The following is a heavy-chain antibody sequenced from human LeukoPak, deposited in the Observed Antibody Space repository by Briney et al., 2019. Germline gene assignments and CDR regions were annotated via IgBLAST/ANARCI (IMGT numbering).Heavy chain of an antibody. CDR2: IYWDDDK. J-gene: IGHJ6*03. Sequence: SGPTLVKPTQTLTLTCTFSGFSLSSGGVGVGWIRQPPEKALEWLALIYWDDDKRYSPSLRSRLTITKDTSKNQVVLTMTNMDPVDAATYYCAHAYCTSTSCDPHFFYLMDVWGKGTTVTVSS. V-gene: IGHV2-5*02. D-gene: IGHD2-2*01. CDR1: GFSLSSGGVG. CDR3: AHAYCTSTSCDPHFFYLMDV.